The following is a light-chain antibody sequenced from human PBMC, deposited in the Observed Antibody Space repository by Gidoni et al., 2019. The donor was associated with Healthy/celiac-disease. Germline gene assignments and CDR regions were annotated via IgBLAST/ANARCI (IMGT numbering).Light chain of an antibody. J-gene: IGKJ2*01. V-gene: IGKV6-21*01. CDR1: QSNGSS. CDR3: HQSSSFPPYT. Sequence: EIVLTQTPDFQSETPKAKVTIPCRASQSNGSSLHWYQQQPDQSPKLLIKYASQSFSGVPARFSGSGSGTDFTLTINSLEAEDAATYYCHQSSSFPPYTFXQXTKLEIK. CDR2: YAS.